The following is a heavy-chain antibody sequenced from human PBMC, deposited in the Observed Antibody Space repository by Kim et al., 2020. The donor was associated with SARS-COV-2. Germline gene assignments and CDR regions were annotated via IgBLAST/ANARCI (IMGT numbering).Heavy chain of an antibody. CDR1: GYSFTSYW. CDR3: ARQGEDILTGYDY. CDR2: IYPGDSDT. Sequence: GESLKISCKGSGYSFTSYWIGWVRQMPGKGLEWMGIIYPGDSDTRYSPSFQGQATISADKSISTAYLQWSSLKASDTAMYYCARQGEDILTGYDYWGQGTLVTVSS. J-gene: IGHJ4*02. V-gene: IGHV5-51*01. D-gene: IGHD3-9*01.